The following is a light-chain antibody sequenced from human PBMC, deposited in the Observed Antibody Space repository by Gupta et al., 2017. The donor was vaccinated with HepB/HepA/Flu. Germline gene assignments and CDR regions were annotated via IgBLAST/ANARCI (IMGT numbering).Light chain of an antibody. CDR3: AAWDDSRKAVV. J-gene: IGLJ2*01. V-gene: IGLV1-47*01. CDR1: SSNIGNDY. CDR2: RND. Sequence: QSVLTQPPSVSGTPGQRVTISCSGSSSNIGNDYVYWYRQLPGTAPKLLIYRNDQRPSGVPDRFSGSKSGTSASLGISGLRAEDEADYHCAAWDDSRKAVVFGGGTKLTVL.